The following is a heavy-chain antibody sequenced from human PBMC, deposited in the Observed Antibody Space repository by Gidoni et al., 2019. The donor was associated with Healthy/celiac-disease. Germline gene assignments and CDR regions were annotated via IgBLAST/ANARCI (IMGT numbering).Heavy chain of an antibody. CDR3: AKADGSGSYPN. Sequence: EVQLLESGGGLVQPGGSLRLSCAASGFTFSSSAMSWVRQAPGKRLEWVSAISGSGGSTYYADSVKGRFTIARDNSKNTLYLQMNSLRAEDTAVYYCAKADGSGSYPNWGQGTLVTVSS. CDR1: GFTFSSSA. D-gene: IGHD3-10*01. CDR2: ISGSGGST. V-gene: IGHV3-23*01. J-gene: IGHJ4*02.